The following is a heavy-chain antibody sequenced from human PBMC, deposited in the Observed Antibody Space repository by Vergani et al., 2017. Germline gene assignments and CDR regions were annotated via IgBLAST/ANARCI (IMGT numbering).Heavy chain of an antibody. CDR3: ARDAYDYIWGSYRKESPEHYFDY. V-gene: IGHV4-31*03. CDR1: GGSISSGGYY. CDR2: IYYSGST. D-gene: IGHD3-16*02. Sequence: QVQLQESGPGLVKPSQTLSLTCTVSGGSISSGGYYWSWIRQHPGKGLEWIGYIYYSGSTYYNPSLKSRVTISVDTSKNQFSLKLSSVTAADTAVYYCARDAYDYIWGSYRKESPEHYFDYWGQGTLVTVSS. J-gene: IGHJ4*02.